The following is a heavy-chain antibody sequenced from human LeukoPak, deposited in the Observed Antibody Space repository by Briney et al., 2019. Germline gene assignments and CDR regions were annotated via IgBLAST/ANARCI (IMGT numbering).Heavy chain of an antibody. D-gene: IGHD5-12*01. CDR2: IRNKANTYAT. Sequence: PGGSLKLSCAASGFTFSGSAMHWVRQASGKGLEWLGRIRNKANTYATAYAASVKGRFTISRDDSKNTAYLQMNSLKSEDTALYYCAKSRGYSNTSPFDYWGQGTLVAVSS. V-gene: IGHV3-73*01. CDR3: AKSRGYSNTSPFDY. CDR1: GFTFSGSA. J-gene: IGHJ4*02.